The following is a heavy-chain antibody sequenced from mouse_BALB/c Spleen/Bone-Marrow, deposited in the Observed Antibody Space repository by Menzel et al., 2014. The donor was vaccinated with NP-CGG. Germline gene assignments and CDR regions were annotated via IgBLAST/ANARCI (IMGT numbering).Heavy chain of an antibody. CDR2: GGSP. D-gene: IGHD1-1*01. J-gene: IGHJ4*01. V-gene: IGHV2-9*02. Sequence: GGSPNYNSALMSRLTISKDNSKSQVFLKMNSLQTDDTAMYYCAREGRGYYGSSGAAMDYWGQGTKVTVSS. CDR3: AREGRGYYGSSGAAMDY.